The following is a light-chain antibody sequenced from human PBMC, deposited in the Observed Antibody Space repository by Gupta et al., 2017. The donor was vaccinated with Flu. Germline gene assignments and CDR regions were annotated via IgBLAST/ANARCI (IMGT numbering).Light chain of an antibody. CDR3: QQYDGPRA. V-gene: IGKV4-1*01. J-gene: IGKJ1*01. Sequence: IKCKSSQSVLDNASNKNYLAWYQQKPGKPPKLLFCWASTREIGVPDLFSGSGSGTDFTLTITSLQADDVAVYYCQQYDGPRAFGQGTKVEIK. CDR1: QSVLDNASNKNY. CDR2: WAS.